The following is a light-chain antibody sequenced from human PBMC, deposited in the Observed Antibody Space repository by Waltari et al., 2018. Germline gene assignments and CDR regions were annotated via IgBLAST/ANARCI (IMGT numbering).Light chain of an antibody. J-gene: IGLJ2*01. CDR3: AAWDDSLNGVV. Sequence: QSVLTQPPSASGTPGQRVTMSCSGHSSNLRYKTVNWYQQLPGTAPNLLIYTNNQRPSGVPDRFSGSKSGTSASLAISGLQSEDEADYYCAAWDDSLNGVVFGGGTKLTVL. CDR2: TNN. CDR1: SSNLRYKT. V-gene: IGLV1-44*01.